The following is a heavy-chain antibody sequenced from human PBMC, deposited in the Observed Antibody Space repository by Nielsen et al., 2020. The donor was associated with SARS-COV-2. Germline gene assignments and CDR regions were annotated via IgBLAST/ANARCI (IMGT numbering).Heavy chain of an antibody. D-gene: IGHD3-22*01. CDR2: INTYWSKS. V-gene: IGHV3-74*01. Sequence: SCAGSGFPFRTYYLNLVRQAPGKGLLLVSLINTYWSKSAYADSVKGRFTLSRDNARDTLYLQMNSLSAEDTALYYCVRVRDDGYYYDTGPYDYWGQGALVTVSS. CDR1: GFPFRTYY. J-gene: IGHJ4*02. CDR3: VRVRDDGYYYDTGPYDY.